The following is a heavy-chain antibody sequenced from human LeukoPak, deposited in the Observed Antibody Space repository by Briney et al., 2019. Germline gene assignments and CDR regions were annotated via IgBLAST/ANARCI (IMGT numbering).Heavy chain of an antibody. CDR3: AKVTRDYYYYYMDV. Sequence: GGSLRLSCAASGFTFSSYDMHWVRQAPGKGLEWVAFIRYDGSNKYYADSVKGRFTISRDNSKNTLYLQMNSLRAEDTAVYYCAKVTRDYYYYYMDVWGKGTTVTISS. CDR2: IRYDGSNK. J-gene: IGHJ6*03. CDR1: GFTFSSYD. V-gene: IGHV3-30*02.